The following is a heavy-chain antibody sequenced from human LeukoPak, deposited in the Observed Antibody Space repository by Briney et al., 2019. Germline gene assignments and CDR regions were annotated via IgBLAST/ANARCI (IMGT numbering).Heavy chain of an antibody. CDR3: ARGSEQWLVQPIDY. CDR2: ISYDGSNK. Sequence: PGRSLRLSCAASGFTFSSYAMHWVRQAPGKGLEWVAVISYDGSNKYYADSVKGRFTISRDNSKNTLYLQMNSLRAEDTAVYYCARGSEQWLVQPIDYWGQGTLVTVSS. J-gene: IGHJ4*02. CDR1: GFTFSSYA. V-gene: IGHV3-30*04. D-gene: IGHD6-19*01.